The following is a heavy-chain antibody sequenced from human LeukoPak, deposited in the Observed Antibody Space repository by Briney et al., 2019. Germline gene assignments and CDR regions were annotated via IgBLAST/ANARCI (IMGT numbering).Heavy chain of an antibody. CDR2: IYYSGST. D-gene: IGHD3-10*01. CDR1: GGSITSSSYY. CDR3: AREDYSGSGSYNWFDP. J-gene: IGHJ5*02. V-gene: IGHV4-39*07. Sequence: SETLSLTCTVSGGSITSSSYYWGWLRQPPGEGLEWIGSIYYSGSTYYNPSLQNRVTISLDTSKNQLSLNLTSVTAADTAVYYCAREDYSGSGSYNWFDPWGQGILVTVSS.